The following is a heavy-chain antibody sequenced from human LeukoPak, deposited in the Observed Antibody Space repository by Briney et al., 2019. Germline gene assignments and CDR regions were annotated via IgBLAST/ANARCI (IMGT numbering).Heavy chain of an antibody. CDR1: GFTFSSYA. V-gene: IGHV3-53*01. J-gene: IGHJ4*02. CDR2: IYSGGST. D-gene: IGHD1-26*01. CDR3: AGGIVDPGAVSY. Sequence: GGSLRLSCAASGFTFSSYAMSWVRQAPGKGLEWVSVIYSGGSTYYADSVKGRFTISRDNSKNTLYLQMNSLRAEDTAVYYCAGGIVDPGAVSYWGQGTLVTVSS.